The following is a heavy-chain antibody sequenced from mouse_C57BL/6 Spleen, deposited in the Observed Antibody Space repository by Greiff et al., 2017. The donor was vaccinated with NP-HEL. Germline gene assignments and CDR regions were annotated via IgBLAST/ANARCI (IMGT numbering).Heavy chain of an antibody. V-gene: IGHV2-2*01. CDR3: ARKGDYDGTLYYYAMDY. CDR2: IWSGGST. D-gene: IGHD2-4*01. J-gene: IGHJ4*01. Sequence: QVQLQQSGPGLVQPSQSLSITCTVSGFSLTSYGVHWVRQSPGKGLEWLGVIWSGGSTDYNAAFISRLSISKDNSKSQVFFKMNSLQADDTAIYYCARKGDYDGTLYYYAMDYWGQGTSVTVSS. CDR1: GFSLTSYG.